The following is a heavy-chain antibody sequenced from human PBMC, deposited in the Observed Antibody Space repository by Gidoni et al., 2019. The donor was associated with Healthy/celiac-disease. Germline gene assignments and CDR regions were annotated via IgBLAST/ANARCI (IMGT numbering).Heavy chain of an antibody. V-gene: IGHV3-48*03. CDR1: GFTFSSYE. CDR3: ARDPIVVAAGYYYGMDV. J-gene: IGHJ6*02. Sequence: EVQLVESGGGLVQPGGSLRLSCAASGFTFSSYEMNWVRQAPGKGLEWVSYISSSGSTIYYADSVKGRFTISRDNAKNSLYLQMNSLRAEDTAVYYCARDPIVVAAGYYYGMDVWGQGTTVTVSS. D-gene: IGHD3-22*01. CDR2: ISSSGSTI.